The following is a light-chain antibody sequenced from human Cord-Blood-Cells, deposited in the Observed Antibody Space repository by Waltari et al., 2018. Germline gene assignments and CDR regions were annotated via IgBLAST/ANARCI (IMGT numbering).Light chain of an antibody. CDR1: ALPKKY. Sequence: SYELTQPPSVSVSLGQMARITCSGEALPKKYSYWYQQKPGQFPVLVIYKDSERPSGIPERFSGSSSGTIVTLTISGVQAEDEADYYCLSADSSATYAVFGGGTKLTVL. V-gene: IGLV3-16*01. CDR3: LSADSSATYAV. CDR2: KDS. J-gene: IGLJ2*01.